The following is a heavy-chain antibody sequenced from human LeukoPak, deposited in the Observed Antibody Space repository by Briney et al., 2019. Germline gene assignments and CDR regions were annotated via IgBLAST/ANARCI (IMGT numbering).Heavy chain of an antibody. CDR3: ARDHGSGTIDY. CDR1: GFTFSSYS. D-gene: IGHD3-10*01. V-gene: IGHV3-21*01. Sequence: GGSLRLSCAASGFTFSSYSMNWVRQAPGKGLEWVSSISSSSSYIYYADSVKGRFTISRDNAKNSLYLQMNSLRAEDTAVYYCARDHGSGTIDYWGQGTLVTVSS. CDR2: ISSSSSYI. J-gene: IGHJ4*02.